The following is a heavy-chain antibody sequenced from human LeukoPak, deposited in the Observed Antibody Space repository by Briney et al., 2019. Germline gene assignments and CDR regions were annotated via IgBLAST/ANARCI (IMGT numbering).Heavy chain of an antibody. V-gene: IGHV1-69*05. J-gene: IGHJ5*02. Sequence: ASVKVSCKASGGTFSSYAISWVRQAPGQGLEWMGRIIPIFGTANYAQKFQGRVTITTDESTSTAYRELSSLRSEDTAVYYCARVSTPLFASGYYTGRAYDWFDPWGQGTLVTVSS. CDR1: GGTFSSYA. D-gene: IGHD3-3*01. CDR2: IIPIFGTA. CDR3: ARVSTPLFASGYYTGRAYDWFDP.